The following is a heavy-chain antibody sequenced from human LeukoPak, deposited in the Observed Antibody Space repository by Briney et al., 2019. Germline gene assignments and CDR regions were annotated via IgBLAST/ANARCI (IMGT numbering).Heavy chain of an antibody. CDR1: GYSFTSYW. CDR3: ARHYGAVAGTGYYYYYMDV. J-gene: IGHJ6*03. D-gene: IGHD6-19*01. V-gene: IGHV5-51*01. Sequence: GESLKISCKGSGYSFTSYWIGWVRQMPGKGLEWMGIIYPGDSDTRYSPSFQGQVTISADKSISTAYLQWSSLKASDTAMYYCARHYGAVAGTGYYYYYMDVWGKGTTVTVSS. CDR2: IYPGDSDT.